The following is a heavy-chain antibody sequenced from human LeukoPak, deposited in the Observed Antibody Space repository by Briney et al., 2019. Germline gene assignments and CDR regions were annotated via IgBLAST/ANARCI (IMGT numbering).Heavy chain of an antibody. Sequence: GASVKVSCKASGYTFTSYYMHWVRHAPGQGLEWMVIINPSGGSTSYAQKFQGRVTMTRDTSTSTVYMELSSLRSEDTAVYYCARVAYYDSSGYPHGFDPWGQGTLVTVSS. J-gene: IGHJ5*02. CDR3: ARVAYYDSSGYPHGFDP. CDR2: INPSGGST. CDR1: GYTFTSYY. V-gene: IGHV1-46*01. D-gene: IGHD3-22*01.